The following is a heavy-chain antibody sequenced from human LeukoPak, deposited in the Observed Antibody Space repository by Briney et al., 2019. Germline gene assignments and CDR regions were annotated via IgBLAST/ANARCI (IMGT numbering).Heavy chain of an antibody. V-gene: IGHV3-21*01. J-gene: IGHJ6*02. D-gene: IGHD5-12*01. CDR2: ISSSSSYI. CDR3: ARDRNSGYGIGMDV. CDR1: GFTFSSYS. Sequence: GGPLRLSCAASGFTFSSYSMNWVRQAPGKGLEWVSSISSSSSYIYYADSVKGRFTISRDNAKNSLYLQMNSLRAEDTAVYYCARDRNSGYGIGMDVWGQGTTVTVSS.